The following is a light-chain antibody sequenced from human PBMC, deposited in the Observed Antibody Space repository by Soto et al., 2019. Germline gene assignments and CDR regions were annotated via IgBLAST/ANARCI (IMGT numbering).Light chain of an antibody. V-gene: IGLV7-46*01. Sequence: QAVVTQEPSLTVSPGETVTLTCGSSTGDVTSGHYPYWFQQKPGQAPRTLIYDTSNKHSWTPARFSGSLLEGKAVLTLSGAQPEDEAEYYCLLFYSGSCVFGGGTQLTVL. CDR2: DTS. CDR3: LLFYSGSCV. J-gene: IGLJ7*01. CDR1: TGDVTSGHY.